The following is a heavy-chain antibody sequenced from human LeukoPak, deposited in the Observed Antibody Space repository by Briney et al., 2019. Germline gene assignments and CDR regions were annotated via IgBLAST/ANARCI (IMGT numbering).Heavy chain of an antibody. CDR3: ARVRSGSLDY. D-gene: IGHD1-26*01. V-gene: IGHV3-21*01. Sequence: GGSLRLSCAASGFTFSSCRMNWVRQAPGKGLEWVSFIRSSSSDIYYADSVKGRFTISRDNAKNSLYLQMDSLKAEDTSVYYWARVRSGSLDYWGQGTLVTVSS. CDR1: GFTFSSCR. CDR2: IRSSSSDI. J-gene: IGHJ4*02.